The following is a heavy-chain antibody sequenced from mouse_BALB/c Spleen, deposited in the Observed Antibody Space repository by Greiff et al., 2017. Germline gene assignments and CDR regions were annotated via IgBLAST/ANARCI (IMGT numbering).Heavy chain of an antibody. CDR2: ISSGGSYT. CDR3: ARDYGYLYAMDY. D-gene: IGHD2-2*01. CDR1: GFTFSSYG. V-gene: IGHV5-6*01. J-gene: IGHJ4*01. Sequence: EVQLQESGGDLVKPGGSLKLSCAASGFTFSSYGMSWVRQTPDKRLEWVATISSGGSYTYYPDSVKGRFTISRDNAKNTLYLQMSSLKSEDTAMYYCARDYGYLYAMDYWGQGTSVTVSS.